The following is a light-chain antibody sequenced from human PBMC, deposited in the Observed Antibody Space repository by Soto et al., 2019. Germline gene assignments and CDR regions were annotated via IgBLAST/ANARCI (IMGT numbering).Light chain of an antibody. CDR2: DAS. CDR3: QQYNNYSPGLT. J-gene: IGKJ4*01. V-gene: IGKV1-5*01. Sequence: DIQMTQSRSTLSATVGDRVTITCRASQSISSWLAWYQQKPVKAPKLLIYDASSLESGVPPRFSGSGSGTEFTLTLSSLQPDDFATYYCQQYNNYSPGLTFGGGTKVDIK. CDR1: QSISSW.